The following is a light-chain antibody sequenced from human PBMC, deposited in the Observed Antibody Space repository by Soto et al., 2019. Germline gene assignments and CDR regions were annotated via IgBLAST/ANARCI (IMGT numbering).Light chain of an antibody. V-gene: IGLV1-40*01. J-gene: IGLJ2*01. CDR1: SSNIGAGYD. Sequence: HSVLTQPPSVSGAPGQRVTISCTGSSSNIGAGYDVHWYQQLPVTAPKLLIYGNSNRPSGVPDRFSGSKSGTSASLAITGLQAEDEADYYCQSYDSSLSGSVLGGGTKLTVL. CDR2: GNS. CDR3: QSYDSSLSGSV.